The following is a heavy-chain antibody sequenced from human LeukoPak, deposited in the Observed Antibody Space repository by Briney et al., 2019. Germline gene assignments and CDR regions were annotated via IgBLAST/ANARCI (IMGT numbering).Heavy chain of an antibody. CDR3: ARDPHLRINTDGEDYYYGMDV. V-gene: IGHV1-18*01. Sequence: ASVKVFCKASGGTFSSYAISWVRQAPGQGLEWMGWISAYNGNTNYAQKLQGRVTMTTDTSTSTAYMEVRSLRSDDTAVYYCARDPHLRINTDGEDYYYGMDVWGQGTTVTVSS. D-gene: IGHD3-10*01. CDR2: ISAYNGNT. CDR1: GGTFSSYA. J-gene: IGHJ6*02.